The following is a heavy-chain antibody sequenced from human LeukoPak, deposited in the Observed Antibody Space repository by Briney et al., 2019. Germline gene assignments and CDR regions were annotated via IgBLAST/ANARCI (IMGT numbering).Heavy chain of an antibody. J-gene: IGHJ1*01. CDR1: GGSISSSSYY. V-gene: IGHV4-39*01. Sequence: PSETLSLTCTVSGGSISSSSYYWGWIRQPPGKGLEWIGSIYYSGSTYYNPSLKSRVTISVDTSQNQFSLKLRSVTAADTPVYYCARNFKGARPEYFQHRGQGTLVTVSS. D-gene: IGHD1-26*01. CDR2: IYYSGST. CDR3: ARNFKGARPEYFQH.